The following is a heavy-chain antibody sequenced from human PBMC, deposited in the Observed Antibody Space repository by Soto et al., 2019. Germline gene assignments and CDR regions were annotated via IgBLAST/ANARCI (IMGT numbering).Heavy chain of an antibody. CDR2: VFESENT. Sequence: XTLXLTCNVPGTSVTXXXXNGNWIRQPPGKGLEWIGYVFESENTKYNPSLKGRAPXSVDTXKNQFSLTLTSVTAADTAVYYCTRARIRMIAYYWGPGTXVTVS. CDR3: TRARIRMIAYY. J-gene: IGHJ4*02. CDR1: GTSVTXXXXN. V-gene: IGHV4-61*01. D-gene: IGHD2-21*01.